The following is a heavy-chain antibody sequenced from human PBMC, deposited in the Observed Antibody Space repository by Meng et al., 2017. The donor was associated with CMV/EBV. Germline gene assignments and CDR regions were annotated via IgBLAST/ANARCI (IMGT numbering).Heavy chain of an antibody. J-gene: IGHJ4*02. D-gene: IGHD4-23*01. CDR1: GFTFSNTW. CDR3: TTGWRTVGSIGY. Sequence: SGFTFSNTWMNWVGEAPGKGLEWVGRIKSKSDSGTVNYAAPVKGRFTISRDDSANTLFLEMNSLKAEDTAVYYCTTGWRTVGSIGYWGQGTLVTVSS. CDR2: IKSKSDSGTV. V-gene: IGHV3-15*07.